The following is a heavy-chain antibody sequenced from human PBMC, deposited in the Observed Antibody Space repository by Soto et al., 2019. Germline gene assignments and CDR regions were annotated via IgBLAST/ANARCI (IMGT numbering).Heavy chain of an antibody. J-gene: IGHJ4*02. V-gene: IGHV3-21*01. CDR2: ISGSGGYI. CDR1: GFTFSSYS. D-gene: IGHD2-2*01. CDR3: ARDRQSTPWYAADY. Sequence: VGSLRLSCEGSGFTFSSYSMNWVRQAPGKGLEWVSSISGSGGYIYYADSVKGRFTISRDNAKNSLYLQMTSLRDEDTALYYWARDRQSTPWYAADYWGQGSLVTVSS.